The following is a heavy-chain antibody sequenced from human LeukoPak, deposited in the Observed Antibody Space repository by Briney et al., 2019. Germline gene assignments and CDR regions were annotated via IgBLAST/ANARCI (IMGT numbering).Heavy chain of an antibody. CDR3: ATSQGTSQLRFFSHYTD. Sequence: PVGSLRLSCAASGFTFSSYSMNWVPQAPGRGLEWVSAIHSGGSTYYANSVKGRFNISRDNSKNTVYLQMNSLRAEDTAVYHCATSQGTSQLRFFSHYTDWGQGTLVTVSS. CDR1: GFTFSSYS. J-gene: IGHJ4*02. D-gene: IGHD3-3*01. CDR2: IHSGGST. V-gene: IGHV3-66*01.